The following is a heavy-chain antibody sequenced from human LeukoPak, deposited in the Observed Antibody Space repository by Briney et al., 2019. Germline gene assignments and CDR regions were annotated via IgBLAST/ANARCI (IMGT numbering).Heavy chain of an antibody. V-gene: IGHV1-69*13. CDR1: GGTFSSYA. J-gene: IGHJ4*02. CDR2: TVPIFGTA. D-gene: IGHD3-10*01. CDR3: VRSRELLSQFDY. Sequence: ASVKVSCKASGGTFSSYAISWVRQAPGQGREWMGGTVPIFGTANYAQKFQGRVTITADESTSTAYIELSSLRSEDTAVYYCVRSRELLSQFDYWGQGTLVTVSS.